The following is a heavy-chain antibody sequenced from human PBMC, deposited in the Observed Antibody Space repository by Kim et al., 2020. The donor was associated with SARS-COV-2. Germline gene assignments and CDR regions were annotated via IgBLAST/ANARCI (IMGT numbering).Heavy chain of an antibody. D-gene: IGHD3-10*01. CDR2: ISSSSSTI. CDR1: GFTFSSYS. Sequence: GGSLRLSCAASGFTFSSYSMNWVRQAPGKGLEWVSYISSSSSTIYYADSVKGRFTISRDNAKNSLYLQMNSLRDEDTAVYYCARNRDYYGSGSYQPLFDPWGQGTLVTVSS. J-gene: IGHJ5*02. CDR3: ARNRDYYGSGSYQPLFDP. V-gene: IGHV3-48*02.